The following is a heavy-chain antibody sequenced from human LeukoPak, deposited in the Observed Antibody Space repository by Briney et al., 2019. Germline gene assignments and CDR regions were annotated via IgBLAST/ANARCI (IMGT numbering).Heavy chain of an antibody. D-gene: IGHD5-18*01. CDR2: ISGSGGST. CDR1: GFTFSSYA. V-gene: IGHV3-23*01. Sequence: PGGSLRLSCAASGFTFSSYAMSWVRQAPGKGLEWVSAISGSGGSTYYADSVKGRFTISRDNSKNTLYLQMNSLRAEDTAVYHCAKGPRGYSYGYPNKWFDPWGQGTLVTVSS. J-gene: IGHJ5*02. CDR3: AKGPRGYSYGYPNKWFDP.